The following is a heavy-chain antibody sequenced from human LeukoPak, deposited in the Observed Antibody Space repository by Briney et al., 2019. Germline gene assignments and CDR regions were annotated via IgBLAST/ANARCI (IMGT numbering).Heavy chain of an antibody. CDR3: GKDPLRGYSYGLFDY. J-gene: IGHJ4*02. CDR2: ISYDGSNK. D-gene: IGHD5-18*01. Sequence: GGSLRLSCAASGFTFSSYGMHWVRQAPGKGLEWVAVISYDGSNKSYPASVKGRFTISRDNPKHTLSLQMNSLRAEDTVVYYCGKDPLRGYSYGLFDYWGQGTLVTVSS. V-gene: IGHV3-30*18. CDR1: GFTFSSYG.